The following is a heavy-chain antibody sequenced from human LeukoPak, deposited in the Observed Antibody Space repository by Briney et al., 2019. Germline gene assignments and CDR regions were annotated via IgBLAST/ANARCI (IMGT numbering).Heavy chain of an antibody. CDR1: GFTFTTYA. Sequence: GGSLRLSCAASGFTFTTYAMSWVRQAPGKGLEWVSLISHSGGSTDYADSVKGRFTMSRDNSKNTLHLQMNNLRAEDTAVYYCAKDFDRSSWYFDYWGQGTLVTVSS. CDR3: AKDFDRSSWYFDY. J-gene: IGHJ4*02. V-gene: IGHV3-23*01. D-gene: IGHD3-22*01. CDR2: ISHSGGST.